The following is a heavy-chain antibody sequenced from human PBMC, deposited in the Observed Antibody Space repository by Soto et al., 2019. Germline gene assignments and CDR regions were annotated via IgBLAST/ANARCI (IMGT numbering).Heavy chain of an antibody. CDR2: ISGSGGST. J-gene: IGHJ6*02. Sequence: SGGSLRLSCAASGFTFSSYAMSWVRQAPGKGLEWVSAISGSGGSTYYADSVKGRFTISRDNSKNTLYLQMNSLRAEDTAVYYCAKDRGAVYYYYYGMDVWGQGTTVTVSS. V-gene: IGHV3-23*01. CDR3: AKDRGAVYYYYYGMDV. CDR1: GFTFSSYA. D-gene: IGHD3-10*01.